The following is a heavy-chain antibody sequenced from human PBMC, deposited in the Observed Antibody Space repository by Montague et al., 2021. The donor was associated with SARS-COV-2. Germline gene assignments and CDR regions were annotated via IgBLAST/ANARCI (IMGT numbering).Heavy chain of an antibody. V-gene: IGHV4-4*07. Sequence: SETLSLTCSVSGEPISGFFWNWIRQPAGKGLEWIGRIYASGGTDYNPSLENRVTMSVDTSKNQFSLKVTSVTAADTAVYYCARRAQWQLSWFFDLWGRGTLVTVSS. CDR2: IYASGGT. D-gene: IGHD6-19*01. J-gene: IGHJ2*01. CDR3: ARRAQWQLSWFFDL. CDR1: GEPISGFF.